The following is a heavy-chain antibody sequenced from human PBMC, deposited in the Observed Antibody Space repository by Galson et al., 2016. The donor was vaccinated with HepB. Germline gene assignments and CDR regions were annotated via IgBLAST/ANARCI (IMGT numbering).Heavy chain of an antibody. Sequence: SLRLSCAASGFTFSGYAMSWVRQAPGKGLEWVSVIGGTAGGAHYAAPVKGRFTTSRDDSKSTLHLQMNSLRADDTAIYYCARDRPGVYPFDFWGQGTLVTVSP. J-gene: IGHJ4*02. CDR1: GFTFSGYA. CDR2: IGGTAGGA. CDR3: ARDRPGVYPFDF. D-gene: IGHD1-14*01. V-gene: IGHV3-23*01.